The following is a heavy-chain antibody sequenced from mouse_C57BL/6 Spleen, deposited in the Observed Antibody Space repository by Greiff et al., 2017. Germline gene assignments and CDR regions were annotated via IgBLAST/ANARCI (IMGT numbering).Heavy chain of an antibody. D-gene: IGHD1-1*02. CDR1: GYSITSGYY. CDR3: ARGGGYYAMDY. CDR2: ISYDGSN. V-gene: IGHV3-6*01. Sequence: EVHLVESGPGLVKPSQSLSLTCSVTGYSITSGYYWNWIRQFPGNKLEWMGYISYDGSNNYNPSLKNRISITRATSKNQFFLKLNSVTTEDTATYYCARGGGYYAMDYWGQGTSVTVSS. J-gene: IGHJ4*01.